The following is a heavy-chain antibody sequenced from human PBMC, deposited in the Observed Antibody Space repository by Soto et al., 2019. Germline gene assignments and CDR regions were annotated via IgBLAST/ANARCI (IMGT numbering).Heavy chain of an antibody. V-gene: IGHV4-59*01. CDR3: ARGRGSSSAYTDYVS. CDR2: IYHSGFS. Sequence: PSETLSLTCTVSGISITSYYWSWIRQPPGKGLEWIGYIYHSGFSDYNPSLKTRVTISVDMSKNQFSLNLSSAAAADTAVYYCARGRGSSSAYTDYVSWGQGTLVTVSS. CDR1: GISITSYY. J-gene: IGHJ5*02. D-gene: IGHD3-16*01.